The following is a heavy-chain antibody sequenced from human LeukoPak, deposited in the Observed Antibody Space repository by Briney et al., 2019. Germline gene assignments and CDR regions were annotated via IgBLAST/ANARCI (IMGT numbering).Heavy chain of an antibody. J-gene: IGHJ6*02. Sequence: GGSLRLSCAASGFTFSSYDMHWDRQATGKGLEWVSAIGTAGDTYYPGSVKGRFTISRENAKNSLYLQMNSLRAGDTAVYYCAREKRAVAAAGPRPLYYGMDVWGQGTTVTVSS. D-gene: IGHD6-13*01. CDR2: IGTAGDT. CDR3: AREKRAVAAAGPRPLYYGMDV. V-gene: IGHV3-13*01. CDR1: GFTFSSYD.